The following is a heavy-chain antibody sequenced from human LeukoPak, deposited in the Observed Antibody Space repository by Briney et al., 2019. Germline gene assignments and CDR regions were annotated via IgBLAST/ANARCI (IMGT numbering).Heavy chain of an antibody. CDR1: GFTFSNCG. V-gene: IGHV3-30*18. CDR2: FSYDGSDI. CDR3: AKEQSSGGYRVADY. D-gene: IGHD6-19*01. Sequence: GRSLRLSCTASGFTFSNCGMHWVRQAPGKRLEWVAVFSYDGSDIYYGDSVKGRFTISRDISKNTLYLQMNSLRAEDTAVYYCAKEQSSGGYRVADYWGQGTLVTVSS. J-gene: IGHJ4*02.